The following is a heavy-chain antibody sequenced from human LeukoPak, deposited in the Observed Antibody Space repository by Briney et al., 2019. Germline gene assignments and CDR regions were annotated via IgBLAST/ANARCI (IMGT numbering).Heavy chain of an antibody. Sequence: GGSLRLSCTASGFTFSSQTMNWVRQAPGKGLEWVSYISSSSNSIYYADSVKGRFTISRDNSKNSLFLEMNNLRTEDTGLYSCIKEKKGSRFTAFDFWGQGTLVTVSS. CDR2: ISSSSNSI. V-gene: IGHV3-48*04. J-gene: IGHJ4*02. CDR3: IKEKKGSRFTAFDF. D-gene: IGHD2-15*01. CDR1: GFTFSSQT.